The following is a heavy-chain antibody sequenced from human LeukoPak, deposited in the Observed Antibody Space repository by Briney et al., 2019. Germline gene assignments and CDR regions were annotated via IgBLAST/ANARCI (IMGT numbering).Heavy chain of an antibody. CDR3: AKVGNDYVVAINFDY. Sequence: PGGSIRLSCAASGFTFSSYAMSWVRQAPGKGLEWVSAISGSGGSTYYADSVKGRFTISRDNSKNTLYLQMNSLRAEETAVYYCAKVGNDYVVAINFDYWGQGTLVTVSS. J-gene: IGHJ4*02. CDR2: ISGSGGST. CDR1: GFTFSSYA. D-gene: IGHD3-16*01. V-gene: IGHV3-23*01.